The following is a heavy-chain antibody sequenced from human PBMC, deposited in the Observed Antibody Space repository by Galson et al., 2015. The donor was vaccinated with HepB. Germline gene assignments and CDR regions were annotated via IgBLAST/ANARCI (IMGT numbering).Heavy chain of an antibody. CDR1: GFTFSTYS. J-gene: IGHJ5*02. Sequence: SLRLSCAASGFTFSTYSMYWVRQAPGKGLEWISYISSSSDSMYYADSVRGRFTISRDNAKNSVYLQMNSLTAEDTAIYYCARVRVEGLWPDNWFDPWGQGTLVTVSS. V-gene: IGHV3-48*01. CDR3: ARVRVEGLWPDNWFDP. D-gene: IGHD3-10*01. CDR2: ISSSSDSM.